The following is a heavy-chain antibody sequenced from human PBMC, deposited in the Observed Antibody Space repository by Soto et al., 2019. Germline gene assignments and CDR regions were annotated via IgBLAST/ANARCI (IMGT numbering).Heavy chain of an antibody. V-gene: IGHV1-69*01. CDR1: GGTFSSYA. CDR3: ARDRIAGSKYYYGMDG. D-gene: IGHD6-13*01. J-gene: IGHJ6*02. CDR2: IIPIFGTE. Sequence: QVQLVQSGAEVKKPGSSVRVSCKASGGTFSSYAISWVRQAPGQGLEWMGGIIPIFGTENYAQKFKGRVTMTADESTSTAYMELSSLRYEDTAGYCCARDRIAGSKYYYGMDGWGQGTTVTVSS.